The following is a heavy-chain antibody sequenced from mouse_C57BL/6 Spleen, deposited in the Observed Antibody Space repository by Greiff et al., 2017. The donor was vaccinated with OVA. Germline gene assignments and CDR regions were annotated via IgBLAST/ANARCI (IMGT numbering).Heavy chain of an antibody. Sequence: QVQLQQPGAELVMPGASVKLSCKASGYTFTSYWMHWVKQRPGQGLEWIGEIDPSDSYTNYNQKFKGKSTLTVDKSSSTAYMQLRSLPSEDYAGYYCARRGNWAFDYWGQGTTLTVSS. V-gene: IGHV1-69*01. CDR2: IDPSDSYT. D-gene: IGHD4-1*01. J-gene: IGHJ2*01. CDR3: ARRGNWAFDY. CDR1: GYTFTSYW.